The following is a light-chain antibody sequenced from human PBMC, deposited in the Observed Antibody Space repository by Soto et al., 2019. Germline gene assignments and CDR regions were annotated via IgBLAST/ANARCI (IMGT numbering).Light chain of an antibody. CDR1: QGISNS. CDR3: QTYNSIPLT. Sequence: DIQMTQSPSSLYASVGDRVTVTCRASQGISNSLAWYQQKPGKTTKLLIYAASTLQSGVPPRFSGSGSGTDFTLTIISLQPEDAATYYCQTYNSIPLTFGGGTKGETK. CDR2: AAS. J-gene: IGKJ4*01. V-gene: IGKV1-27*01.